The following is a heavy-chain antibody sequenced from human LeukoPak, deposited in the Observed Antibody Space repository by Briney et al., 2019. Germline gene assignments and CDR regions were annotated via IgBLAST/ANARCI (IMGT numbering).Heavy chain of an antibody. J-gene: IGHJ4*02. CDR2: IYSGGST. CDR3: ARIRGKYYFDY. CDR1: GFTVSSNY. Sequence: GVLRLSCAASGFTVSSNYMSWVRQAPGKGLEWVSVIYSGGSTYYADSVKGRFTISRDNSKNTLYLQMNSLRAEDTAVYYCARIRGKYYFDYWGQGTLVTVSS. V-gene: IGHV3-53*01. D-gene: IGHD3-10*01.